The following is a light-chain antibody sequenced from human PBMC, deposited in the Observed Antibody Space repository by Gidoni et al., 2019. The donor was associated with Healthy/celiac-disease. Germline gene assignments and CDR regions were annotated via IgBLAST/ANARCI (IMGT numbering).Light chain of an antibody. V-gene: IGLV3-1*01. CDR3: QAWDSSTAV. CDR1: KLGEKY. CDR2: QDT. Sequence: SYELTQPPSVSVSPGQTASIPCSGDKLGEKYACWSQQKPGQSPVLVIYQDTKRPSGIPERISGSNSGNTANLTISGTQAMDEADYYCQAWDSSTAVFGGGTKLTVL. J-gene: IGLJ2*01.